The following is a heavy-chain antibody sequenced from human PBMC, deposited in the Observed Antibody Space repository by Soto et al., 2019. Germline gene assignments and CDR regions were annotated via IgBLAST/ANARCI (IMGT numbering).Heavy chain of an antibody. D-gene: IGHD7-27*01. Sequence: QVHLVQSGAQVEKPGASVTVSCTASGYTFTNYYIHWVRQAPGQGLEWMGIINPSGGSTSYAQKFQGRVTMTRDTSTSTVYMQLRGLTYDDTAVYFCARALTEFDYWGPGTRVTVSS. CDR1: GYTFTNYY. CDR3: ARALTEFDY. V-gene: IGHV1-46*01. CDR2: INPSGGST. J-gene: IGHJ4*02.